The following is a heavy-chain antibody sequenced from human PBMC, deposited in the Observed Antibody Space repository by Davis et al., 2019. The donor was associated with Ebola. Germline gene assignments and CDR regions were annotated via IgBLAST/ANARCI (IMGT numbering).Heavy chain of an antibody. V-gene: IGHV1-8*01. J-gene: IGHJ4*02. CDR3: ARRVGARSGFDY. Sequence: AASVKVSCKASGYTFTSYDINWVRQATGQGLEWMGWMNPNSGSTGYAQKFQGRITMTRNISISTAYMELSSLRSEDTAVYYCARRVGARSGFDYWGQGSLVTVSS. CDR1: GYTFTSYD. D-gene: IGHD1-26*01. CDR2: MNPNSGST.